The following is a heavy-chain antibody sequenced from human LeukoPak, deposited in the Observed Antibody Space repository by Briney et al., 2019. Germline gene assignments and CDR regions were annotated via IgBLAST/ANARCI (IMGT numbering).Heavy chain of an antibody. D-gene: IGHD4-17*01. CDR2: IRSKAYGGTT. CDR3: TRSSTVTSPPGY. CDR1: GFTFSTYG. Sequence: PGGSLRLSCAASGFTFSTYGMHWVRQAPGKGLEWVGFIRSKAYGGTTEYAASVKGRFTISRDDSKSIAYLQMNSLKTEDTAVYYCTRSSTVTSPPGYWGQGTLVTVSS. J-gene: IGHJ4*02. V-gene: IGHV3-49*04.